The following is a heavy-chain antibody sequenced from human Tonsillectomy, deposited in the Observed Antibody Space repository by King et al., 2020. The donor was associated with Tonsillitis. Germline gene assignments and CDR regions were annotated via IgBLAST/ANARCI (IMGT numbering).Heavy chain of an antibody. V-gene: IGHV3-9*01. CDR3: AKGIFGMITPFDY. J-gene: IGHJ4*02. Sequence: VQLVESGGGLVHPGGSLRLSCAASGFIFDDCAMHWVRQAPGKGLEWVSGINWSGGSIGATDSVKGRFTISRDNAKNSLHLQMNSLRAEDTALYYCAKGIFGMITPFDYWGQGTLVTVSS. D-gene: IGHD3-16*01. CDR1: GFIFDDCA. CDR2: INWSGGSI.